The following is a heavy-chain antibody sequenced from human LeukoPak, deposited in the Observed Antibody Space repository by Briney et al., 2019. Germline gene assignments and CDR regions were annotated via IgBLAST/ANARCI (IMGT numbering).Heavy chain of an antibody. CDR2: ISGVVFST. CDR3: AKGTGSSGYYYFDY. Sequence: GGSLRLSCAASGLTFSSYAMSWVRQAPGKGLEWVTAISGVVFSTSYADSVKGRFTISRDNSKNTLYLQMNSLRAEDTAVYYCAKGTGSSGYYYFDYWGQGTLVTVSS. CDR1: GLTFSSYA. D-gene: IGHD5-12*01. J-gene: IGHJ4*02. V-gene: IGHV3-23*01.